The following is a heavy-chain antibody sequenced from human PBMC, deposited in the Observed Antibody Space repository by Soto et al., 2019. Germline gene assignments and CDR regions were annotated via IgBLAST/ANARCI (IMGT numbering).Heavy chain of an antibody. CDR2: IKGDGSDT. CDR3: PRSEWFDP. CDR1: GLSFSGYW. J-gene: IGHJ5*02. V-gene: IGHV3-74*01. Sequence: EVQLVESGGGLVQTGGSLRLSCAASGLSFSGYWMHWVRQAPGKGLVWVSRIKGDGSDTYYADSVKGRFTVSRDNAKKTVYLPMNSLRAEDTAVYYCPRSEWFDPWGQGTLVIVS.